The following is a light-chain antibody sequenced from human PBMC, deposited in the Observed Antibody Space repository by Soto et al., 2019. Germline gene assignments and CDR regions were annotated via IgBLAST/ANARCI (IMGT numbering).Light chain of an antibody. J-gene: IGLJ1*01. V-gene: IGLV2-14*03. CDR2: DVS. CDR3: SSYTSSSTQV. CDR1: SSDVGGYNF. Sequence: QSVLTQPASVSGSPGQSITISCTGTSSDVGGYNFVSWYQHHPGKAPKLMIYDVSNRPSGASTRFSGSKSGNTASLTISGLQAEDDADYYCSSYTSSSTQVFGTGTKVTVL.